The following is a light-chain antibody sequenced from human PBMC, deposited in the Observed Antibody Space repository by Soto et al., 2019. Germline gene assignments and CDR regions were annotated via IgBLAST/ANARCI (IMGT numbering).Light chain of an antibody. V-gene: IGLV2-8*01. J-gene: IGLJ3*02. CDR2: EVT. Sequence: QSALTQPASVSGSPGQSITISCTGTSSDVGGYDYVSWYQQHPAKTPKLIIFEVTKLPSGVPDRFSGSKSANTASLTVSGLQAEDEADYYCSSYAGSNNLGVFGGGTKVTAL. CDR3: SSYAGSNNLGV. CDR1: SSDVGGYDY.